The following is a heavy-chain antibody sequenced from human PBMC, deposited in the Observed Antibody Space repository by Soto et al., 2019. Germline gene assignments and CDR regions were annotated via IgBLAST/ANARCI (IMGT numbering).Heavy chain of an antibody. CDR1: GLTFSSSS. D-gene: IGHD1-26*01. V-gene: IGHV3-30-3*01. CDR2: ISENGDRQ. CDR3: ARRLAPSVSALGY. J-gene: IGHJ4*02. Sequence: GGSLRLSCTVSGLTFSSSSVHWVRQAPGKGLEWVAVISENGDRQYSTDSVRGRFLVSRDTFNNTIYLQMNSLRPEDTGEYFCARRLAPSVSALGYWGQGALVSVSS.